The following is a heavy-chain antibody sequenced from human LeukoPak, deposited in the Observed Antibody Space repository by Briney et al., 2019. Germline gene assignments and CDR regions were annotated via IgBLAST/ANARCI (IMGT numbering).Heavy chain of an antibody. CDR3: ATHPPKLCTGGSCSDY. CDR1: GGSFSGYY. D-gene: IGHD2-15*01. Sequence: PSETLSLTCAVYGGSFSGYYWSWIRQPPGKGLEWTGYIYYSGSTNYNPSLKSRVTISIDTSKNQFSLKLSSVTAADTAVYYCATHPPKLCTGGSCSDYWGQGTLVTVSS. V-gene: IGHV4-59*01. J-gene: IGHJ4*02. CDR2: IYYSGST.